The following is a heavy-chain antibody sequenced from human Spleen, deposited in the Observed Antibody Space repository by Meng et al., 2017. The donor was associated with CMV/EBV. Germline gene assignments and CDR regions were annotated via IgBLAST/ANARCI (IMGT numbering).Heavy chain of an antibody. CDR2: ISSSSTI. Sequence: GGSLRLSCAASGFTFSDYYMNWVRQAPGKGLGWVSSISSSSTIYYADSVKGRFTISRDNAKNTLYLQMNSLRAEDTAVYYCTRVINFHDFWNGQIYYFDYWGQGTLVTVSS. J-gene: IGHJ4*02. V-gene: IGHV3-69-1*01. D-gene: IGHD3-3*01. CDR3: TRVINFHDFWNGQIYYFDY. CDR1: GFTFSDYY.